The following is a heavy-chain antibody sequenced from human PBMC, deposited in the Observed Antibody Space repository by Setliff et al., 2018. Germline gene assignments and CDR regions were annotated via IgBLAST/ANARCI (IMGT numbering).Heavy chain of an antibody. D-gene: IGHD6-13*01. J-gene: IGHJ6*02. CDR1: GGSISSSSYY. CDR3: ARVLAAAGYYYYGMDV. Sequence: PSETLSLTCTVSGGSISSSSYYWGWIRQPPGKGLEWIGSIYYSGSTYYNPSLKSRVTISVDTSKNQFSLKLSSVTAADTAVYYCARVLAAAGYYYYGMDVWGQGTKVNVSS. CDR2: IYYSGST. V-gene: IGHV4-39*07.